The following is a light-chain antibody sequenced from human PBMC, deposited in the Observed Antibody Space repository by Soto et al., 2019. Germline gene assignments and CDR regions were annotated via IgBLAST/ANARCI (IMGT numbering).Light chain of an antibody. CDR3: QKYKSAHQK. J-gene: IGKJ1*01. Sequence: DIQMTQSPSSLSSSVGDRVTITCRASQGISNYLAWYQQKPGKVPKLLIYAASTLQSGVPSRFSGSGPGTDFTLTISSLQHEDVDNYYCQKYKSAHQKLGQGTKVEIK. V-gene: IGKV1-27*01. CDR1: QGISNY. CDR2: AAS.